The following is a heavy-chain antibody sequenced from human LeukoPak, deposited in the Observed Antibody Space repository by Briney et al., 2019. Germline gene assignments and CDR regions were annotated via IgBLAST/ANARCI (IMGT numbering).Heavy chain of an antibody. D-gene: IGHD6-6*01. J-gene: IGHJ3*02. CDR2: ISWNSGSI. CDR3: ARDLEQLSAFDI. V-gene: IGHV3-9*01. CDR1: GFTFDDYA. Sequence: GGSLRLSCAASGFTFDDYAMHWVRQAPGKGLEWVSGISWNSGSIGYADSVKGRFTISRDNAKNSLYLQMNSLRAEDTAVYYCARDLEQLSAFDIWGQGTMVTVSS.